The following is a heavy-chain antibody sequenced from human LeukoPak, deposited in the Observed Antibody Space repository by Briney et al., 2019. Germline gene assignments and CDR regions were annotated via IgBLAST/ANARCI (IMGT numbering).Heavy chain of an antibody. V-gene: IGHV1-24*01. J-gene: IGHJ4*02. CDR3: ATHPLIMITFGGVIPFDY. D-gene: IGHD3-16*02. CDR1: GYTLTELS. CDR2: FDPEDGET. Sequence: ALVKVSCKVSGYTLTELSMHWVRQAPGKGLEWMGGFDPEDGETIYAQKFQGRVTMTEDTSTDTAYVELSSLRSEDTAVYYCATHPLIMITFGGVIPFDYWGQGTLVTVSS.